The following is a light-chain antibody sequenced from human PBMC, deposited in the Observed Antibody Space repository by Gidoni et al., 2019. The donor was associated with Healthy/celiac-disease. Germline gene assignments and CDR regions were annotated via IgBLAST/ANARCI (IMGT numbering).Light chain of an antibody. V-gene: IGKV1-39*01. CDR2: AAS. Sequence: DIQMTQSPSSLSASVGDRVTLTCRASQSISSYLNWYQQKPGKAPKLLIYAASSLQSGVPSRFSGSGSGTDFTLTISSLQPEDFATYYCQQSYSTPSTFGPGTKVDIK. CDR3: QQSYSTPST. CDR1: QSISSY. J-gene: IGKJ3*01.